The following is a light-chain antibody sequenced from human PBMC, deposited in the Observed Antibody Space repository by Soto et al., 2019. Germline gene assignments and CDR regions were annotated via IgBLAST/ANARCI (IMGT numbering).Light chain of an antibody. CDR1: QSVGSNY. J-gene: IGKJ2*01. CDR2: GAS. V-gene: IGKV3-20*01. Sequence: EIVLTQSPGTLSLSPGERATLSCRASQSVGSNYLAWYQQIPGQAPRLLMYGASRRATGIPDRFSGSGSGTDFTLTISRLEPEDFAVYYCLQYYTTPHTFGQGTKLEIK. CDR3: LQYYTTPHT.